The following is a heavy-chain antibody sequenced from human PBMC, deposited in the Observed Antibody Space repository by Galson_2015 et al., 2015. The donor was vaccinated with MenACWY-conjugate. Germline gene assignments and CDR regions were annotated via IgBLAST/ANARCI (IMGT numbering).Heavy chain of an antibody. V-gene: IGHV3-21*01. Sequence: SLRLSCAVSGFTVSSSYMTWVRQSPGKGLEWVSCISSTGSYIYYADSLKGRFTISRDNAKNSLYLQMNSLTSEDTAVYYCAKGTTASRPNWFDPWGQGTLVTVSS. D-gene: IGHD6-6*01. CDR3: AKGTTASRPNWFDP. CDR2: ISSTGSYI. CDR1: GFTVSSSY. J-gene: IGHJ5*02.